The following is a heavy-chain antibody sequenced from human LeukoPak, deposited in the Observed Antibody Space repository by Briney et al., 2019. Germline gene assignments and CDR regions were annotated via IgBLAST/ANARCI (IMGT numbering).Heavy chain of an antibody. CDR3: AKDSSGYCGY. D-gene: IGHD3-22*01. CDR2: ISYDGSNK. V-gene: IGHV3-30*18. Sequence: PGGSLRLSCAASGFTFSSYGMHWVRQAPGKGLEWVAVISYDGSNKYYADSVKGRFTISRDNSKNTLYLQMNSLRAEDTAVYYCAKDSSGYCGYWGQGTLVTVSS. CDR1: GFTFSSYG. J-gene: IGHJ4*02.